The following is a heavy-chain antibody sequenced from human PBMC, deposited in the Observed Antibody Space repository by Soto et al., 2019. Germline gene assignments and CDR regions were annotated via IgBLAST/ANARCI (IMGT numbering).Heavy chain of an antibody. CDR2: INHSGST. CDR1: GGSFSGYY. J-gene: IGHJ5*02. Sequence: SETLSLTCAVYGGSFSGYYWSWIRQPPGKGLEWIGEINHSGSTNYNPSLKSRVTISVDTSKNQFYLKLSSVTAADTSVYYCARGARYWFDPWGKGTLVTVS. CDR3: ARGARYWFDP. V-gene: IGHV4-34*01.